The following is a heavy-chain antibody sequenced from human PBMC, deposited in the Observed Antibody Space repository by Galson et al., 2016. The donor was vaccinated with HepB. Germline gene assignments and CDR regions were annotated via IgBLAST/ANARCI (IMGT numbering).Heavy chain of an antibody. CDR3: ARGDGPYDSASGYYYVVYFDY. D-gene: IGHD3-22*01. Sequence: SLRLSCAASGFTFNTYSMNWVRQAPGKGLEWVSSISGTSTYIYYADSVKGRFTISRDNAKNSLYLQMNNVTAADTAVYYCARGDGPYDSASGYYYVVYFDYWGQGTLATVSS. CDR2: ISGTSTYI. CDR1: GFTFNTYS. V-gene: IGHV3-21*01. J-gene: IGHJ4*02.